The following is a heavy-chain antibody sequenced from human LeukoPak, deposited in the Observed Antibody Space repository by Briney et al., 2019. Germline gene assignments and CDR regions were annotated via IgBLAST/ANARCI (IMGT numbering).Heavy chain of an antibody. D-gene: IGHD4-11*01. Sequence: GGSLRLSCAASGFTFSSQGMHWVRQAPGKGLEWVAFIRYDGSNKYYADSVKGRFTISRENSKNTLYLQTNSLRGEDTAVYYCAKDPSETKITTWGNLYNYYYMDVWGKGTTVTVSS. V-gene: IGHV3-30*02. CDR3: AKDPSETKITTWGNLYNYYYMDV. J-gene: IGHJ6*03. CDR2: IRYDGSNK. CDR1: GFTFSSQG.